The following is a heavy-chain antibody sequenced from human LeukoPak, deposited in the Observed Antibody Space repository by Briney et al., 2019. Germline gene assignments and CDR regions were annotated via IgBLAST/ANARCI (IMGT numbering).Heavy chain of an antibody. J-gene: IGHJ4*02. CDR1: GGSISDYY. CDR2: IYYSGST. V-gene: IGHV4-59*08. D-gene: IGHD3-9*01. Sequence: SETPSLTCTVSGGSISDYYWSWIRQPPGKGLEWIGHIYYSGSTNYNPSLKSRVTISVDTSKNQFSLKLSSVTAADTAVYFCARQTGYLAYWGQGTLVTVSS. CDR3: ARQTGYLAY.